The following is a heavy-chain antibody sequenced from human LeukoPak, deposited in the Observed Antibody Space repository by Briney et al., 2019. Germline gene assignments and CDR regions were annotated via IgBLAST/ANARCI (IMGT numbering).Heavy chain of an antibody. V-gene: IGHV3-48*01. J-gene: IGHJ5*02. CDR2: ISSSSSTI. Sequence: GGSLRLSCAVSGFTFGSYSMNWVRQAPGKRLEWISYISSSSSTIYYADSVKGRFTISRDNAKNSLYLQLNSLRAEDTAVYYCARVLHKRNYDSSDYYGSWGQGTLVTVSS. D-gene: IGHD3-22*01. CDR3: ARVLHKRNYDSSDYYGS. CDR1: GFTFGSYS.